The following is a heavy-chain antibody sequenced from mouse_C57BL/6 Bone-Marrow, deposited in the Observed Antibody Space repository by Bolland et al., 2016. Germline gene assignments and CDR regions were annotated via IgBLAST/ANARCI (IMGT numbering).Heavy chain of an antibody. CDR2: NGGT. CDR3: AREGSQDYFDY. V-gene: IGHV1-26*01. Sequence: NGGTSYNQKFKGKATLTVDKSSSTAYMELRSLTSEDSAVYYCAREGSQDYFDYWGQGTT. J-gene: IGHJ2*01.